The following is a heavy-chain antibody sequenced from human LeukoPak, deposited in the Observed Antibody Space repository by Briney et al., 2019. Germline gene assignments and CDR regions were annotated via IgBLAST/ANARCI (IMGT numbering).Heavy chain of an antibody. CDR1: GGSISPYY. J-gene: IGHJ4*02. CDR2: IHYSGST. Sequence: SETLSLTCAVSGGSISPYYWSWIRQPPGKGLEWIGYIHYSGSTNYNPSLESRVIMSVDTSKNQFSLKLSSVTAADTAVYYCARYDWGKYFDYWGQGTLVTVSS. V-gene: IGHV4-59*01. CDR3: ARYDWGKYFDY. D-gene: IGHD3-16*01.